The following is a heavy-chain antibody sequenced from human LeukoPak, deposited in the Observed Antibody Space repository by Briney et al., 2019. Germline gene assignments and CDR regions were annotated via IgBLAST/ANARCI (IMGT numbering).Heavy chain of an antibody. D-gene: IGHD5-12*01. V-gene: IGHV4-59*01. J-gene: IGHJ5*02. CDR1: GGSISDSY. CDR2: IHDSGIT. CDR3: ARGGYMSNWFEH. Sequence: PSETLSLTCSVSGGSISDSYWSWIRQPPGKGLEWIGKIHDSGITNYNPSLKSRVTFSVDTSKKQFSLNLNSMTAADTAVYYCARGGYMSNWFEHWGQGTPVTVSS.